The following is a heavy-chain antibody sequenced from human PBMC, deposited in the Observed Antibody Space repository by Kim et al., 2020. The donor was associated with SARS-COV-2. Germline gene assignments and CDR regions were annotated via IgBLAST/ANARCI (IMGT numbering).Heavy chain of an antibody. CDR3: AKVPPPRDYYYYGMDV. CDR2: ISGSGGST. CDR1: GFTFSSYA. J-gene: IGHJ6*02. V-gene: IGHV3-23*01. Sequence: GGSLRLSCAASGFTFSSYAMSWVRQAPGKGLEWVSAISGSGGSTYYADSVKGRFTISRDNSKNTLYLQMNSLRAEDTAVYYCAKVPPPRDYYYYGMDVWGQGTTVTVSS.